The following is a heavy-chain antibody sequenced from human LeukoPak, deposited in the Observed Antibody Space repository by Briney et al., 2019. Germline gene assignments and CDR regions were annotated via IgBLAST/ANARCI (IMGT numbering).Heavy chain of an antibody. CDR3: ARSADFWSGLDF. V-gene: IGHV3-9*03. CDR2: ISWNSGKM. CDR1: GFHFDAYA. D-gene: IGHD3-3*01. J-gene: IGHJ4*02. Sequence: SGGSLRLSCAASGFHFDAYAMHWVRQAPGKGLEWVSGISWNSGKMAYADSVKGRFTISRDNAENSLYLQMTSLRPEDMALYYCARSADFWSGLDFWGQGTLVTVSS.